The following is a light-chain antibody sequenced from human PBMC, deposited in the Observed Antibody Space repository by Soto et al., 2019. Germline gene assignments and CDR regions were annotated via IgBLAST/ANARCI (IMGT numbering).Light chain of an antibody. Sequence: IQMTHSPSSLSASVGDRVTITCRASQGISNELGWYQQRPGKAPKVLIYGASNLQSGVPSRFSGSASGTDFTLTISSLQPEDFATYYCLQDYTYPSTFGQG. V-gene: IGKV1-6*01. CDR3: LQDYTYPST. CDR2: GAS. CDR1: QGISNE. J-gene: IGKJ1*01.